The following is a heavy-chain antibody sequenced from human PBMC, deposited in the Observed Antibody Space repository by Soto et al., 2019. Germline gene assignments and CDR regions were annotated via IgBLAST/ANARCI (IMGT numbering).Heavy chain of an antibody. Sequence: EVQLAASGGGLVQPGGSLRLSCAASGFTFSTYWMSWVRQAPGKGLEWISYISSSSSTIYYADSVKGRFTISRDNAKNSLYLQMDSLRDEDTAVYYCAREGGRHCSPTRCYNAFDIWGQGTMVTVSS. CDR2: ISSSSSTI. CDR3: AREGGRHCSPTRCYNAFDI. D-gene: IGHD2-2*02. J-gene: IGHJ3*02. V-gene: IGHV3-48*02. CDR1: GFTFSTYW.